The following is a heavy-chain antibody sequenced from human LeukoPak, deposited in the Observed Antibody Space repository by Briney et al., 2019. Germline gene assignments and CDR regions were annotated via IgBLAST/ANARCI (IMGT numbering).Heavy chain of an antibody. V-gene: IGHV3-23*01. CDR3: AKVDNWKYGHHDF. D-gene: IGHD1-1*01. Sequence: GGSLRLSCAASGFTFSSYAMSWVRQAPGKGLEWVSSISGSDGTTYYADSVKGRFTISRGNSKYTLSLQMNSLRTEDTAVYYCAKVDNWKYGHHDFWGQGTLVTVSS. J-gene: IGHJ4*02. CDR2: ISGSDGTT. CDR1: GFTFSSYA.